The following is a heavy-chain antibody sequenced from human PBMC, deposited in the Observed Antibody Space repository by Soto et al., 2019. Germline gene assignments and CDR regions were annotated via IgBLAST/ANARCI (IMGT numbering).Heavy chain of an antibody. J-gene: IGHJ5*02. Sequence: SETLSLTCTVSGGSISSGGYYWSWIRQHPGKGLEWIGYIYYSGSTYYNPSLKSRVTISVDTSKNQFSLKLSSVTAADTAVYYCARAGGVPAAMLYVAAAGDNWFDPWGQGTLVTVSS. D-gene: IGHD2-2*01. CDR3: ARAGGVPAAMLYVAAAGDNWFDP. V-gene: IGHV4-31*03. CDR1: GGSISSGGYY. CDR2: IYYSGST.